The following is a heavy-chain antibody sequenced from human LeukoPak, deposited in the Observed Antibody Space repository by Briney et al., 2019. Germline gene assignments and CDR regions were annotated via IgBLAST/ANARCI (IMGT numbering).Heavy chain of an antibody. D-gene: IGHD5-18*01. CDR1: SGSINSGSYY. V-gene: IGHV4-39*01. CDR2: IYYSATT. CDR3: ARHRTAMVADAFDI. J-gene: IGHJ3*02. Sequence: SETLSHTCTVSSGSINSGSYYWGWIRQPPGKGLEWIGSIYYSATTFYNPSLKSRVTISGDTSKNQFSLNLSSVTAADTAVYYCARHRTAMVADAFDIWGQGTKVTVSS.